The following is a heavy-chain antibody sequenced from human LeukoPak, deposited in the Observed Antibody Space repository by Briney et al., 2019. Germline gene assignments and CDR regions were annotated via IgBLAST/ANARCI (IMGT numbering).Heavy chain of an antibody. D-gene: IGHD3-10*01. CDR1: GFTFSVYR. CDR3: ARDTYGSGSYYNAPLDY. V-gene: IGHV3-21*01. J-gene: IGHJ4*02. CDR2: ISSSGSYI. Sequence: GGSLRLSCAASGFTFSVYRMNWVRQAPGKGLECVASISSSGSYIYHADSVKGRFTISRDNAKNSLYLQMNSLRAEDTAVYYCARDTYGSGSYYNAPLDYWGQGTLVTVSS.